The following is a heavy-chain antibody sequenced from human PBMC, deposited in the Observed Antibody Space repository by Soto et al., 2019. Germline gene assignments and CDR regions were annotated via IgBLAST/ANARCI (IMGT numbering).Heavy chain of an antibody. V-gene: IGHV3-23*01. CDR3: ATGTDSGYDDYYYYYGMDV. CDR1: GFTFSSYA. CDR2: ISGSGGST. Sequence: GGSVRLSCAASGFTFSSYAMSWVRQAPGKGLEWVSAISGSGGSTYYADSVKGRFTISRDNAKNTLYLQRNSLRAEDTAVYYCATGTDSGYDDYYYYYGMDVWGQGTTVTVSS. J-gene: IGHJ6*02. D-gene: IGHD5-12*01.